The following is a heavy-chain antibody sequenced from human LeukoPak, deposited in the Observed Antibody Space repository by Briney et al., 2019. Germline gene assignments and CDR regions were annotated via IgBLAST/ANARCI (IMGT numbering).Heavy chain of an antibody. CDR1: GFTFSSYA. V-gene: IGHV3-30-3*01. CDR2: ISYDGSNK. Sequence: PGGSLRLSCAASGFTFSSYAMYWVRQAPGKGLEWVAIISYDGSNKYYADSVKGRITTSRDNSKNTLYLQMNSLRAEDTAVYYCARVMGYSYGYEDYWGQGTLVTVSS. J-gene: IGHJ4*02. D-gene: IGHD5-18*01. CDR3: ARVMGYSYGYEDY.